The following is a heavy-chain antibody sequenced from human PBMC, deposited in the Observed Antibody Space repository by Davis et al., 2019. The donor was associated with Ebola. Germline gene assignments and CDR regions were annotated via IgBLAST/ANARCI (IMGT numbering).Heavy chain of an antibody. J-gene: IGHJ4*02. CDR2: ISYDGSNK. CDR3: ARVTRHLTVQVDY. CDR1: GFTFSSYG. D-gene: IGHD4-17*01. V-gene: IGHV3-30*03. Sequence: SLKISCAASGFTFSSYGMHWVRQAPGKGLEWVAVISYDGSNKYYADSVKGRFTISRDNSKNTLYLQMNSLRAEDTAVYYCARVTRHLTVQVDYWGQGTLVTVSS.